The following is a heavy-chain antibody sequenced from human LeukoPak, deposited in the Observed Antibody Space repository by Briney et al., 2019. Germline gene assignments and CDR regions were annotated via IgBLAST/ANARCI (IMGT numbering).Heavy chain of an antibody. CDR3: ARTGNYYDSSGYWGWIDY. CDR2: IYHSGST. J-gene: IGHJ4*02. D-gene: IGHD3-22*01. V-gene: IGHV4-59*01. Sequence: SETLSLTCTVSGGSISYNYWSWIRQPPGKGLEWIGYIYHSGSTNYNPSLKSRVTISIDMSMNQFSLKLSSVTAADTAVYYYARTGNYYDSSGYWGWIDYWGQGTLVTVSS. CDR1: GGSISYNY.